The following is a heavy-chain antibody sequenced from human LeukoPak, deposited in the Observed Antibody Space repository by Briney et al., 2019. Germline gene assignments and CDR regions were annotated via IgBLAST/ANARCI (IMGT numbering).Heavy chain of an antibody. CDR1: GYTFTGYY. V-gene: IGHV1-2*02. D-gene: IGHD3-3*01. Sequence: APVKVSCKASGYTFTGYYMHWVRQAPGQGLEWMGSINPNSGGTNYAQKFQGRVTMTRDTSISTAYMELSRLRSDDTAVYYCARVGPEIRFLEWLYYFDYWGQGTLVTVSS. CDR3: ARVGPEIRFLEWLYYFDY. CDR2: INPNSGGT. J-gene: IGHJ4*02.